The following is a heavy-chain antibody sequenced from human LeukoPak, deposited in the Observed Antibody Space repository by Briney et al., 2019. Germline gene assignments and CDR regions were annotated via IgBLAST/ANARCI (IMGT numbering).Heavy chain of an antibody. D-gene: IGHD1-26*01. J-gene: IGHJ4*02. CDR3: GRDTTPRRYYFDY. Sequence: GGSLRLSCAASGFTFSTYSMNWVRQAPGKGLEWVSSISSSSSYIYYADPEKGLFTIPRDNAKNSLYLQMNSVRAEDTAVYCCGRDTTPRRYYFDYWGQGALVTVSS. CDR2: ISSSSSYI. CDR1: GFTFSTYS. V-gene: IGHV3-21*01.